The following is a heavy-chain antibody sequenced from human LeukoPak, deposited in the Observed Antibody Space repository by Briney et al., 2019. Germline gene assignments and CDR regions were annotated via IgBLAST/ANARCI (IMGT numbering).Heavy chain of an antibody. V-gene: IGHV7-4-1*02. CDR3: ARDAIAAAGTVENYFDY. CDR1: GYTFTSYA. J-gene: IGHJ4*02. D-gene: IGHD6-13*01. Sequence: GASVKVSCKASGYTFTSYAMNWVRQAPGQGLEWMGWINTNTGNPTYAQGFTGRFVFSLDTSVSTAYLQISSLKAEDTAVYYCARDAIAAAGTVENYFDYWGQGTLVTVSS. CDR2: INTNTGNP.